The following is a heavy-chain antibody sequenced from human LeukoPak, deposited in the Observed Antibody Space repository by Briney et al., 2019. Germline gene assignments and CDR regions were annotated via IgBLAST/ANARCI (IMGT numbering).Heavy chain of an antibody. V-gene: IGHV4-34*01. Sequence: SETLSLTCAVYGGSFSGYYWSWIRQPPGKGLEWIGEINHSGSTNYNPSLKSRVTISVDTSKNQFSLKLSSVTAADTAVYYCARVWSGIAVAGGWFDPWGQGTLVTVSS. J-gene: IGHJ5*02. CDR2: INHSGST. CDR3: ARVWSGIAVAGGWFDP. CDR1: GGSFSGYY. D-gene: IGHD6-19*01.